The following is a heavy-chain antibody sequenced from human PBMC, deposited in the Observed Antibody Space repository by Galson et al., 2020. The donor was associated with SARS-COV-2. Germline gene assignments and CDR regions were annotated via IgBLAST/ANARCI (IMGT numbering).Heavy chain of an antibody. V-gene: IGHV3-66*01. Sequence: TGGSLRLSCAASGFTVSSNYMSWVRQAPGKGLEWVSVIYSGGSTYYADSVKGRFTISRDNSKNTLYLQMNSLRAEDTAVYYCARVDYGDYVWTFDYWGQGTLVTVSS. CDR1: GFTVSSNY. CDR3: ARVDYGDYVWTFDY. D-gene: IGHD4-17*01. CDR2: IYSGGST. J-gene: IGHJ4*02.